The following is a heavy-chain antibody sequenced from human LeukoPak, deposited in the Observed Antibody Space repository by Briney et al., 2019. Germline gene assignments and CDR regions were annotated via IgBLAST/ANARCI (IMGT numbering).Heavy chain of an antibody. CDR1: GGSFSGKY. D-gene: IGHD3-10*01. CDR3: ARLRITMVRGVIDY. Sequence: SETLSLTCAVSGGSFSGKYWTWIRQPPGKGLEWIGEITYSGSIYYNPSLKSRVTISVDTSKNQFSLKLSSVTAADTAVYYCARLRITMVRGVIDYWGQGTPVTVSS. V-gene: IGHV4-34*01. J-gene: IGHJ4*02. CDR2: ITYSGSI.